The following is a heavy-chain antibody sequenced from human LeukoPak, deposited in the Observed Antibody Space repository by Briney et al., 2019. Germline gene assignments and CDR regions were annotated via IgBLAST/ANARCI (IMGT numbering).Heavy chain of an antibody. V-gene: IGHV1-46*01. Sequence: GASVKVSCTASGYSLTTYYMHWVRQAPGQGLEWVAMINPSGGGTKYAQKFQGRVTMTRDTPTNTVYMELSSLRTEDTAVYYCASVYLYGMDVWGQGTTVTVSS. D-gene: IGHD2-8*01. J-gene: IGHJ6*02. CDR2: INPSGGGT. CDR3: ASVYLYGMDV. CDR1: GYSLTTYY.